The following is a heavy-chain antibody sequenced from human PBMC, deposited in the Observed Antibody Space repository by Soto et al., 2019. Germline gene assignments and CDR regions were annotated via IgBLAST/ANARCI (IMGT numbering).Heavy chain of an antibody. V-gene: IGHV3-20*04. Sequence: GGSLRLSCAASGFTFDDYGMSWVRQAPGKGLEWVSGINWNGGSTGYADSVKGRFTISRDNAKNSLYLQMNSLRAEDTALYYCARSLVPYSNYLPSNMDVWGQGTTVTVSS. CDR1: GFTFDDYG. D-gene: IGHD4-4*01. CDR2: INWNGGST. J-gene: IGHJ6*02. CDR3: ARSLVPYSNYLPSNMDV.